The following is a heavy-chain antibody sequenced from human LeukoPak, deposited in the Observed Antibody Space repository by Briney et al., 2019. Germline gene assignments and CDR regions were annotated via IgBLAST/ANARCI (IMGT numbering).Heavy chain of an antibody. CDR3: AKVSSGWDYFDY. CDR2: IWYDGSNK. J-gene: IGHJ4*02. D-gene: IGHD6-19*01. CDR1: GFTFSIYG. Sequence: GGSLRLSCTASGFTFSIYGIHWVRQAPGKGLEWVAVIWYDGSNKYYADSVKGRFTISRDNSKNTLYLQMNSLRAEDTAVYYCAKVSSGWDYFDYWGQGTLVTVSS. V-gene: IGHV3-33*06.